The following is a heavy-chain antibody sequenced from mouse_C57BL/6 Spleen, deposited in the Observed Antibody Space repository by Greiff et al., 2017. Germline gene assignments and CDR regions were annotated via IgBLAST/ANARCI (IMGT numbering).Heavy chain of an antibody. CDR1: GYSFTDYN. J-gene: IGHJ3*01. CDR3: ARGLDYYGSSYEAWFAY. V-gene: IGHV1-39*01. CDR2: INPNYGTT. D-gene: IGHD1-1*01. Sequence: VQLQQSGPELVKPGASVKISCKASGYSFTDYNMNWVKQSNGKSLEWIGVINPNYGTTSYNQKFKGKATLTVYQSSSTAYMQLNSLTSEDSAVYYCARGLDYYGSSYEAWFAYWGQGTLVTVSA.